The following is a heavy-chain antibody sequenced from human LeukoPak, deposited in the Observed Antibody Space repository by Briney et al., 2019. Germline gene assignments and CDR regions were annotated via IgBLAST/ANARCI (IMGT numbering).Heavy chain of an antibody. CDR1: GGSFSGYY. CDR3: ARVPVRYSYGWNDY. D-gene: IGHD5-18*01. CDR2: INHSGST. V-gene: IGHV4-34*01. Sequence: PSETLSLTCAVYGGSFSGYYWSWIRQPPGKGLEWIGEINHSGSTNYNPSLKSRVTISVDTSKNQFSLKLSSVTAADTAVYYCARVPVRYSYGWNDYWGQGTLVTVSS. J-gene: IGHJ4*02.